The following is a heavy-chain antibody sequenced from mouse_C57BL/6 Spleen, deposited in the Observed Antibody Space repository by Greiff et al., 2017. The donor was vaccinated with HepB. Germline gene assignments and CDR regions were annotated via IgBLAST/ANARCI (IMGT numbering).Heavy chain of an antibody. CDR2: IYPGDGDT. D-gene: IGHD1-1*01. Sequence: VQLQQSGPELVKPGASVKISCKASGYAFSSSWMNWVKQRPGKGLEWIGRIYPGDGDTNYNGKFKGKATLTADKSSSTAYMQLSSLTSEDSAVYFCARLGTTGGFDYWGQGTTLTVSS. CDR3: ARLGTTGGFDY. V-gene: IGHV1-82*01. J-gene: IGHJ2*01. CDR1: GYAFSSSW.